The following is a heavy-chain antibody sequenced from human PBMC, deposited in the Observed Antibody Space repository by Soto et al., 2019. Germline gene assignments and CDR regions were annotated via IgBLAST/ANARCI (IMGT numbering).Heavy chain of an antibody. V-gene: IGHV1-69*02. CDR1: GGTFRTYT. CDR3: ARPIQEDIGVAGPKVIWFDP. D-gene: IGHD6-19*01. CDR2: IIPILDVA. J-gene: IGHJ5*02. Sequence: QVQLVQSGAEVKRPGSSVKVSCQTSGGTFRTYTINWVRQAPGQGLEWMGRIIPILDVANYAQKFQGRVTITADTATGPAHVALRSLRPADRAVYYCARPIQEDIGVAGPKVIWFDPWGQGALVTVSS.